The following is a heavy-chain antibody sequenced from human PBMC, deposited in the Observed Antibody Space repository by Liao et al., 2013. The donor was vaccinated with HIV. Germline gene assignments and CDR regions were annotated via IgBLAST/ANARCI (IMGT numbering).Heavy chain of an antibody. J-gene: IGHJ4*02. CDR3: ARGGTTVTTSGYFDL. CDR1: GGSISSYY. V-gene: IGHV4-4*07. D-gene: IGHD4-17*01. Sequence: QVQLQESGPGLVKPSETLSLTCTVSGGSISSYYWSWIRQPAGKGLEWIGRIYTSGSSRYLPSLKSRVTMSVDTSKNQFSLRLTSVTPADTAVYYCARGGTTVTTSGYFDLWGQGTVVTVSS. CDR2: IYTSGSS.